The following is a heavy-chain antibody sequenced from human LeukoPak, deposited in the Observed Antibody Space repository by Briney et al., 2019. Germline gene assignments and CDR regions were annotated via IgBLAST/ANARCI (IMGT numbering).Heavy chain of an antibody. V-gene: IGHV4-59*08. J-gene: IGHJ5*02. D-gene: IGHD5-12*01. CDR2: ISSAGVT. CDR1: GDSKSTYS. Sequence: SETLSLTCTVSGDSKSTYSWNWIRQPPGKGLEWIGRISSAGVTKYNPSLKSRITFSLDTSRNQFSLKLASVTAADTAVYHCARRVVEALAPSVTNWFDPWGQGTLVLVSS. CDR3: ARRVVEALAPSVTNWFDP.